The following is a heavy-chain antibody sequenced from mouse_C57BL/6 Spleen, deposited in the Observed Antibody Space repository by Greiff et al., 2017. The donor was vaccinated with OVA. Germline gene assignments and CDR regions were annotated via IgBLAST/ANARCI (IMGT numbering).Heavy chain of an antibody. D-gene: IGHD3-2*02. CDR2: IYPGDGDT. CDR3: ADSSGDY. V-gene: IGHV1-82*01. CDR1: GYAFSSSW. Sequence: VQLQQSGPELVKPGASVKISCKASGYAFSSSWMNWVKQRPGKGLEWSGRIYPGDGDTNYNGKFKGKATLTADKSSSTAYMQLSSLTSEDSAVYFCADSSGDYWGQGTTLTVSS. J-gene: IGHJ2*01.